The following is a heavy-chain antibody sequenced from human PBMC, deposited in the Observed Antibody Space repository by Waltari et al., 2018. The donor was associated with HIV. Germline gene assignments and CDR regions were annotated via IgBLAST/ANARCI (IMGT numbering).Heavy chain of an antibody. CDR1: ESTLSTYA. D-gene: IGHD3-9*01. V-gene: IGHV3-23*01. CDR2: ISGDGTTT. Sequence: EAQLLESGGGLVRPGRSLRLSCAASESTLSTYAMSWVRQAPGKGGEGVSRISGDGTTTDYADSVKGRLTISRDNSNNTLYLQMNNLRGGDTAVYYCVKGVTYDILTGYSPLDSWGQGTLVTVSS. J-gene: IGHJ4*02. CDR3: VKGVTYDILTGYSPLDS.